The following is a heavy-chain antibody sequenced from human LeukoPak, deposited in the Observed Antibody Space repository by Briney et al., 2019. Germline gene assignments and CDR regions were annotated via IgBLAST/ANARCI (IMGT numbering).Heavy chain of an antibody. CDR3: ARAVLSIAAAADYFDY. CDR2: INPNSGGT. D-gene: IGHD6-13*01. Sequence: GASVKVSCKASGYTFTGYYMHWVRQAPGQGLEWMGWINPNSGGTNYAQKFQGWVTMTRDTSISTAYMELSRLRSDDTAVYYCARAVLSIAAAADYFDYWGQGTLVTVSS. J-gene: IGHJ4*02. CDR1: GYTFTGYY. V-gene: IGHV1-2*04.